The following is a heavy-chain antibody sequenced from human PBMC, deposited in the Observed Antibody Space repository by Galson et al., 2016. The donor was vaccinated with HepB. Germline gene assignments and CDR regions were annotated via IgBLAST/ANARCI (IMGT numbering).Heavy chain of an antibody. CDR1: GYAFTSYD. V-gene: IGHV1-8*01. J-gene: IGHJ1*01. CDR3: ACDEGNTVL. Sequence: SVKVSCKASGYAFTSYDLNWVRQATGQGLEWMGWMNPNSGDTGSTQKFQGRITMTRNTSIRTAYLELYSLTSEDTAVYYCACDEGNTVLWGQGTLVTVSS. CDR2: MNPNSGDT. D-gene: IGHD4-17*01.